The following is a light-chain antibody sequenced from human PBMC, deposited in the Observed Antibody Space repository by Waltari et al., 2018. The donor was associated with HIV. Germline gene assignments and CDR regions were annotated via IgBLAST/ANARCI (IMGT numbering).Light chain of an antibody. CDR3: QSADTGGTRV. Sequence: FELTQPPSVSVSPGQKARITCSGDELAKQYTYWYQQKPGHATVVEIYKDPARPSGIPERFSGSSSGTTVTLTISGVQSEDDADYSCQSADTGGTRVFGPGTKVTVL. J-gene: IGLJ1*01. V-gene: IGLV3-25*03. CDR2: KDP. CDR1: ELAKQY.